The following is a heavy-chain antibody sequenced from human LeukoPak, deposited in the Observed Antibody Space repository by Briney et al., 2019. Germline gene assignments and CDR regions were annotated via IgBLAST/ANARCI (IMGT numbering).Heavy chain of an antibody. CDR1: GVTFNYYG. V-gene: IGHV3-30*02. J-gene: IGHJ4*02. D-gene: IGHD2-2*01. Sequence: QPGGSLRLSCAASGVTFNYYGMHWVRQAPGKGREWVAFIRYDGSNKYYADPVKGRFTISRDNSKNTLYLQMNSLKPEDTAVYYCAKARGYCSSTSCFRPFDYWGQGTLVTVSS. CDR3: AKARGYCSSTSCFRPFDY. CDR2: IRYDGSNK.